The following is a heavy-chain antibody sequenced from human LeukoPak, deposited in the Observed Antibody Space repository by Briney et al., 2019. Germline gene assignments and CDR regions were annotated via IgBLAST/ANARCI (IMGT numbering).Heavy chain of an antibody. CDR2: ISYDGSNK. V-gene: IGHV3-30-3*01. CDR1: GFTFSSYA. D-gene: IGHD1-7*01. J-gene: IGHJ4*02. Sequence: PGGSLRLSCAASGFTFSSYAMHWVRQAPGKGLEWVAVISYDGSNKYYADSVKGRFTISRDNSKNTLYLQMNSLRAEDTAVYYCARGTGTTTEHFDYWGQGTLVTVSS. CDR3: ARGTGTTTEHFDY.